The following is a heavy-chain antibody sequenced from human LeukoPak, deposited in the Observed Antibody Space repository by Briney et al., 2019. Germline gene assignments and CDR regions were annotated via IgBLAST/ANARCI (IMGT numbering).Heavy chain of an antibody. J-gene: IGHJ4*02. V-gene: IGHV1-2*02. D-gene: IGHD2-2*01. CDR2: INPNSGVT. CDR3: ARVGVEGASCYDY. Sequence: ASLKVSCKASGYTFTGYSMHWVRQAPGQGLEWMGWINPNSGVTNYAQKFQGRVTMTRDTSISTAYMELSSLRSDDTAVYYCARVGVEGASCYDYWGQGTLVTASS. CDR1: GYTFTGYS.